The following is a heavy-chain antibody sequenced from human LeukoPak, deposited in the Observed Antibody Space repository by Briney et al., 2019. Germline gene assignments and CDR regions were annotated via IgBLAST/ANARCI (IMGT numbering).Heavy chain of an antibody. Sequence: PEGSLRLSCAASGFTFSSYGMHWVRQVPGKGLECLAVISYDGGNKYYAVSVKGRFTISRDNSKNTLYLQINSLRAEDTAVYYCAKSARRVFIVVVVAAPDYWGQGTLVTVSS. CDR1: GFTFSSYG. CDR3: AKSARRVFIVVVVAAPDY. D-gene: IGHD2-15*01. V-gene: IGHV3-30*18. CDR2: ISYDGGNK. J-gene: IGHJ4*02.